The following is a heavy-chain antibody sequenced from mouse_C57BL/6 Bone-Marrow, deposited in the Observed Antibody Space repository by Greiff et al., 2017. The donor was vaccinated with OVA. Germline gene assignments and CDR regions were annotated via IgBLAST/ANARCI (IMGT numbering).Heavy chain of an antibody. CDR2: INPNNGGT. D-gene: IGHD2-3*01. CDR3: ARNFYDGYFWYFDV. CDR1: GYTFTDYN. J-gene: IGHJ1*03. V-gene: IGHV1-22*01. Sequence: VQLQQSGPELVKPGASVKMSCKASGYTFTDYNMHWVKQSHGKSLEWIGYINPNNGGTSYNQKFKGKATLTVNKSSSTAYMELRSLTSEDSAVYYCARNFYDGYFWYFDVWGTGTTVTVSS.